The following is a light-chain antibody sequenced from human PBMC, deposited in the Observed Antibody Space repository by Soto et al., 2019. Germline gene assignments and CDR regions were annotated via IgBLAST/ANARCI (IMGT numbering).Light chain of an antibody. CDR3: LQDHDDSWR. Sequence: TRSPPSLSATVGDRITIPFRSSRDIGSDLSWYQQKPGKAPTLLIYAASNLQSGVPSRFRGSRSGTEFTLTVSSLQPEDFATYDCLQDHDDSWRFGQGTKV. CDR1: RDIGSD. CDR2: AAS. J-gene: IGKJ1*01. V-gene: IGKV1-6*01.